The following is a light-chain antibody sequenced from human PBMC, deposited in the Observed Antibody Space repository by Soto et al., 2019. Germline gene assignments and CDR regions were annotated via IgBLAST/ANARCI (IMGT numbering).Light chain of an antibody. CDR1: NSDIGIYDF. V-gene: IGLV2-14*01. CDR2: EVI. CDR3: ISNTSDYVRYV. Sequence: SVLTQPASVSGTPGQSITISCTGSNSDIGIYDFVSWYQHHPVKAPRLIVSEVIHRPSGVSTGFSGSKSGNTASLTISGLQSEDEADYYCISNTSDYVRYVFGTGTKVTV. J-gene: IGLJ1*01.